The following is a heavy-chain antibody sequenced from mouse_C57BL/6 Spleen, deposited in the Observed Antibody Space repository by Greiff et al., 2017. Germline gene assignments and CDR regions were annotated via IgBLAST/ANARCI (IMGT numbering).Heavy chain of an antibody. CDR1: GYAFSSYW. J-gene: IGHJ4*01. Sequence: QVQLQQSGAELVKPGASVKISCKASGYAFSSYWINWVKQRPGKGLEWIGQIYPGDGDTNYNGKFKGKATLTADTSSSTAYMQLSSLTTEDSAVYYCAREENTGYCYAMDYWGQGTSVTVSS. CDR3: AREENTGYCYAMDY. CDR2: IYPGDGDT. V-gene: IGHV1-80*01.